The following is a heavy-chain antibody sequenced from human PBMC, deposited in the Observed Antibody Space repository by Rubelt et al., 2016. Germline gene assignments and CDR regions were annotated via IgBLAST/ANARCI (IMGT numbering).Heavy chain of an antibody. CDR2: ISGGGDST. CDR3: AREEYSGYTNDY. CDR1: GFIFSNCA. V-gene: IGHV3-23*04. Sequence: VQLVESGGDLIQPGGSLRLSCAASGFIFSNCAMTWVRQAPGKGLEWVAAISGGGDSTYYTDSVKGRFTISRDNSKNTVDLQMTSLRVEDTAVYYCAREEYSGYTNDYWGQGTLVTVSS. J-gene: IGHJ4*02. D-gene: IGHD1-26*01.